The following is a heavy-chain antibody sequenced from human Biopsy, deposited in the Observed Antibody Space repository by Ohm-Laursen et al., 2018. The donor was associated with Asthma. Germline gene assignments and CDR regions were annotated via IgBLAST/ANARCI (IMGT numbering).Heavy chain of an antibody. J-gene: IGHJ6*02. D-gene: IGHD6-19*01. Sequence: PSQTLSLTCAVSGGSVSSGSYYWSWIRQPPGKGLEWIGYIYYSGSTYYNPSLKSRVTISVDTSKNQFSLKLSSVTAADTAVYYCARDGSSVAGTPYGMDVWGQGTTVTVSS. CDR2: IYYSGST. CDR1: GGSVSSGSYY. CDR3: ARDGSSVAGTPYGMDV. V-gene: IGHV4-31*11.